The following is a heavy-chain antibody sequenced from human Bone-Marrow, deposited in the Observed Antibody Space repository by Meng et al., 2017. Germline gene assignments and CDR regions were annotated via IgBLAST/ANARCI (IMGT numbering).Heavy chain of an antibody. CDR1: GGTFSSYA. CDR3: ARADTAMVNLDY. Sequence: SVKVSCKASGGTFSSYAISWVRQAPGQGLEWMGGIIPIFGTANYAQKFQGRVTITTDESTSTAYMELSSLRSEDTAVYYCARADTAMVNLDYWGQGTQVTVSS. CDR2: IIPIFGTA. V-gene: IGHV1-69*05. J-gene: IGHJ4*02. D-gene: IGHD5-18*01.